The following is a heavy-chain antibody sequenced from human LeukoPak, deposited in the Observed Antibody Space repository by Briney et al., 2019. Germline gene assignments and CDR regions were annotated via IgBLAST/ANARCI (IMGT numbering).Heavy chain of an antibody. J-gene: IGHJ4*02. CDR3: GKTTVGYSSGQKPAWPVDY. CDR1: GFTFSNYG. V-gene: IGHV3-23*01. Sequence: GGSLRLSCAASGFTFSNYGMHWVRQAPGRGLEWVAGIFGSGGSPHYADSVKGRFTISRDNSRNTVYLQINSLRAEDTAVYYCGKTTVGYSSGQKPAWPVDYWGQGTLVTVSS. D-gene: IGHD5-18*01. CDR2: IFGSGGSP.